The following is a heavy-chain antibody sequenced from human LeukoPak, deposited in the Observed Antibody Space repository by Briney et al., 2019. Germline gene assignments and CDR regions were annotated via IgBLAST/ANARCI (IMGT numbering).Heavy chain of an antibody. Sequence: GGSLRLSCAASGFPFSSYGMHWVRQAPGKGLEWVAVIWYDGSNKYYADSVKGRFTISRDNSKNTLYLQMNSLRAEDTAVYYCARDAKEYYYDSSGYPEGVDYWGQGTLVTVSS. CDR3: ARDAKEYYYDSSGYPEGVDY. CDR1: GFPFSSYG. V-gene: IGHV3-33*01. CDR2: IWYDGSNK. J-gene: IGHJ4*02. D-gene: IGHD3-22*01.